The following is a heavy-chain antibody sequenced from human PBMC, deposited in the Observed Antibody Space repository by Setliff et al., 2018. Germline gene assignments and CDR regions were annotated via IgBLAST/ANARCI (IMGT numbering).Heavy chain of an antibody. CDR1: GLIVSAIH. V-gene: IGHV3-53*05. CDR3: ARALRGILALHDSDY. Sequence: PGESLKISSAVSGLIVSAIHMTWVRQTPGKGMEWLSVIYNSDSRYHADSVKGRFTMSRDNSKNTLYLQMNRLRPEDTAVYYFARALRGILALHDSDYLGQGTVVTVSS. D-gene: IGHD3-16*01. CDR2: IYNSDSR. J-gene: IGHJ4*02.